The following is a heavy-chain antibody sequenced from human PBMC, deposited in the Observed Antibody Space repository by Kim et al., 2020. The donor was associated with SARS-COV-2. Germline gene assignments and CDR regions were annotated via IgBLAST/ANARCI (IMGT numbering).Heavy chain of an antibody. Sequence: GGSLRLSCAASGVTFSGSAMHWVRQASGKGLEWVGRIRSKANSYATAYAASVKGRFTISRDDSKNTAYLQMNSLKTEDTAVYYCTWVFWSGYYNYWGQGTLVTVSS. CDR2: IRSKANSYAT. CDR1: GVTFSGSA. J-gene: IGHJ4*02. D-gene: IGHD3-3*01. CDR3: TWVFWSGYYNY. V-gene: IGHV3-73*01.